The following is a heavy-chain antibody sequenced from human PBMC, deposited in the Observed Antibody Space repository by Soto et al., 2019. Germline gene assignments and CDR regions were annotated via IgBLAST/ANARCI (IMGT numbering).Heavy chain of an antibody. V-gene: IGHV3-30*18. CDR3: AKAGGDSGYSSSWYPSGDY. D-gene: IGHD6-13*01. CDR2: ISYDGSNK. CDR1: GFTFSSYG. Sequence: QVQLVESGGGVVQPGRSLRLSCAASGFTFSSYGMHWVRQAPGKGLEWVAVISYDGSNKYYADSVKGRFTISRDNSKNTLYLQMNRLRAEDTAVYYCAKAGGDSGYSSSWYPSGDYWCQGTLVTVSS. J-gene: IGHJ4*02.